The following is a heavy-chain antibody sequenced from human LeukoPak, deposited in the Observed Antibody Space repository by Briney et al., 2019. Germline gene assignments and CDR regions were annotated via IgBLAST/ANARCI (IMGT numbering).Heavy chain of an antibody. CDR3: ARDLVSSGWSSGFDP. V-gene: IGHV5-51*01. J-gene: IGHJ5*02. D-gene: IGHD6-19*01. Sequence: GESLKISCKGSGYSFTSYWIGWVRQMPGKGLEWMGIIYAGDSDTRYSPSFQGQVTISVDKSISTAYLQWSSLKASDTAMYYCARDLVSSGWSSGFDPWGQGTLVTVSS. CDR1: GYSFTSYW. CDR2: IYAGDSDT.